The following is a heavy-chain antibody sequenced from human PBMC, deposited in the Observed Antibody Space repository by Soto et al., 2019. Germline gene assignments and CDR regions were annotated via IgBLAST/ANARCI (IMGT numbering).Heavy chain of an antibody. Sequence: LRLSCAASGFTFSSYSMNWVRQAPGKGLEWVSSISSSSSYIYYADSVKGRFTISRDNAKNSLYLQMNSLRAEDTAVYYCAREGYYYYGMDVWGQGTTVTVSS. CDR2: ISSSSSYI. CDR1: GFTFSSYS. V-gene: IGHV3-21*01. CDR3: AREGYYYYGMDV. J-gene: IGHJ6*02.